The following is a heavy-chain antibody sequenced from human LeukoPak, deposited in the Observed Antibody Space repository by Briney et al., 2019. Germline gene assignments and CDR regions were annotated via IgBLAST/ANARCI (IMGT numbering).Heavy chain of an antibody. D-gene: IGHD3-3*01. CDR3: ARGETYYDFWSGYYTRFPLDY. CDR1: GFTFSSYT. Sequence: PGGSLRLSCAASGFTFSSYTMNWVRQPPGKGLEWVSNIGTSTTTIYYADSVKGRFTISRDNAKNSLYLQMNSLRAEDTAVYYCARGETYYDFWSGYYTRFPLDYWGQGTLVTVSS. J-gene: IGHJ4*02. V-gene: IGHV3-48*04. CDR2: IGTSTTTI.